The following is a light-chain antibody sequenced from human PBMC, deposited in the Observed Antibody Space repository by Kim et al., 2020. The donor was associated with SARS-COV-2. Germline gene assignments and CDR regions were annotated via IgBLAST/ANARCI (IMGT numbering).Light chain of an antibody. CDR2: DAS. CDR1: QDVSGY. J-gene: IGKJ5*01. Sequence: LSPGERATRSCRASQDVSGYLAWYQQKPGQTPRLLIYDASNRATGIPARFSAGGSETHFTLTISSLEPEDFAIYYCQQRSQWPITFGQGTRLEIK. V-gene: IGKV3-11*01. CDR3: QQRSQWPIT.